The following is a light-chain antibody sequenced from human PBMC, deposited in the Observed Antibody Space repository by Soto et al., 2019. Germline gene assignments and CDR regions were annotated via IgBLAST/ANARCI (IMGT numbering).Light chain of an antibody. CDR2: DVS. Sequence: QSALTQPASVSGSPGQSITISCTGTSSDVDGYNYVSWYQQNPGKAPKLMIYDVSDRPSGVSNRFSGSKSGNTASLTISGLQAEDEADYYCGSYTGSSGNVLFGGGTKLTVL. CDR3: GSYTGSSGNVL. V-gene: IGLV2-14*01. J-gene: IGLJ2*01. CDR1: SSDVDGYNY.